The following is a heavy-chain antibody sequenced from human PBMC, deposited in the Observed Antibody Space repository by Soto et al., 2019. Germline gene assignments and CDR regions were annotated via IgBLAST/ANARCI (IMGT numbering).Heavy chain of an antibody. CDR2: ISGSGGST. CDR1: GFTSSSYA. CDR3: AKQNGYGGKSELEY. Sequence: GESLRLSCAASGFTSSSYAMSWVRQAPGKGLEWVSAISGSGGSTYYADSVKGRFTISRDNSKNTLYLQMNSLRAEDTAVYYCAKQNGYGGKSELEYWGRGTLVPVSS. J-gene: IGHJ4*02. D-gene: IGHD2-15*01. V-gene: IGHV3-23*01.